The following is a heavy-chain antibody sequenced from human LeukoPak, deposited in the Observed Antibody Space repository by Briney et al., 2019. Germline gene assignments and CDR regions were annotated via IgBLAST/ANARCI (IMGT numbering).Heavy chain of an antibody. CDR3: AKHSYRVDSFTDY. V-gene: IGHV3-74*01. D-gene: IGHD5-12*01. CDR1: GFTFGHYW. Sequence: GGSLRLSCAASGFTFGHYWMHWVRQAPGKGLVWVSRINSDGSSTSYADSVKGRFTISRDNAKNTLYLQMNSLRAGDTAVYYCAKHSYRVDSFTDYWGQGTLVTVSS. CDR2: INSDGSST. J-gene: IGHJ4*02.